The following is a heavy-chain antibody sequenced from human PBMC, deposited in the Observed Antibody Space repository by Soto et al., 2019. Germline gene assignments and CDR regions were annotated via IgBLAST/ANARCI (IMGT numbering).Heavy chain of an antibody. Sequence: PGGSLRLSCAASGFTFSIYAMSWVRQAPGKGLEWVSAISGSGGSTYYADSVKGRFTISRDNSKNTLYLQMNSLRAEDTAVYYCAKDSYYYDSSGYIDYWGQGTLVTVSS. CDR3: AKDSYYYDSSGYIDY. CDR2: ISGSGGST. V-gene: IGHV3-23*01. J-gene: IGHJ4*02. D-gene: IGHD3-22*01. CDR1: GFTFSIYA.